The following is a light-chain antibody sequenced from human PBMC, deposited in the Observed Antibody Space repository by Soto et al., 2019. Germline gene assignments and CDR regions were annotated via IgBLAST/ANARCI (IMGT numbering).Light chain of an antibody. CDR3: QRCESLRT. CDR2: GAS. J-gene: IGKJ1*01. Sequence: EIVLTQSPGTLSLSPGERATLSCRASQSVRSNFLAWYQQKPGQAPRLLIYGASNRATGIPDRFSGSGSGTDFTLTITRLEPEDFAMYYCQRCESLRTFGQGTKVEI. V-gene: IGKV3-20*01. CDR1: QSVRSNF.